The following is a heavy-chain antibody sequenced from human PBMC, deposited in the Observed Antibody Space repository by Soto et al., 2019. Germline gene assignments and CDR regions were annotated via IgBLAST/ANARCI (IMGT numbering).Heavy chain of an antibody. CDR3: AKDADSSSWYIDY. J-gene: IGHJ4*02. CDR1: GFTFSSYG. D-gene: IGHD6-13*01. CDR2: ISYDGSNK. Sequence: QVQLVESGGGVVQPGRSLRLSCAASGFTFSSYGMHWFRQAPGKGLEWVAVISYDGSNKYYADSVKGRFTISRDNSKNTLYLQMNSLRAEDTAVYYCAKDADSSSWYIDYWGQGTLVTVSS. V-gene: IGHV3-30*18.